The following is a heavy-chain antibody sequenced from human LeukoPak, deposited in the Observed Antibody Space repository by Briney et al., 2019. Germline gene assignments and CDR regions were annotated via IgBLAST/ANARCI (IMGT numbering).Heavy chain of an antibody. J-gene: IGHJ4*02. D-gene: IGHD2-15*01. CDR3: ARDRDCSGGSCYSRYYFDY. CDR1: GYTFTSYY. Sequence: ASVTVSCTASGYTFTSYYMHWVRQAPGQGLEWMGIINPSGGSTSYAQKFQGRVSMTRDTSTSTVYMELSSLRSEDTAVYYCARDRDCSGGSCYSRYYFDYWGQGTLVTVSS. V-gene: IGHV1-46*01. CDR2: INPSGGST.